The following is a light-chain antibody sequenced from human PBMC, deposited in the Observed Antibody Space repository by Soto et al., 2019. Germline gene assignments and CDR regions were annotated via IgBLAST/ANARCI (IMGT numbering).Light chain of an antibody. J-gene: IGKJ2*01. CDR2: AAS. CDR3: EPSLSTPYT. CDR1: QNISYT. Sequence: DIQLTQSPSSLSASVGETATITCRASQNISYTLNWHQQKPGNTPTLLIYAASSLQSGVPSRISGSGSGTDFTLTINNLQPEDFATYYCEPSLSTPYTFGQGTKVEI. V-gene: IGKV1-39*01.